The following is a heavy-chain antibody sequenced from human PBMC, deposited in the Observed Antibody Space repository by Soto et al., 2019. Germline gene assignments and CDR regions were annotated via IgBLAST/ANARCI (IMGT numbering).Heavy chain of an antibody. CDR1: GGSISSGGYY. CDR3: ASRFSPGIAADGRDYYYYGMDV. J-gene: IGHJ6*02. Sequence: SETLSLTCTVSGGSISSGGYYWSWIRQHPGKGLEWIGYIYYSGSTYYNPSLKSRVTISVDTSKNQFSLKLSSVTAADTAVYYCASRFSPGIAADGRDYYYYGMDVWAKGPRSPAP. V-gene: IGHV4-31*03. CDR2: IYYSGST. D-gene: IGHD6-13*01.